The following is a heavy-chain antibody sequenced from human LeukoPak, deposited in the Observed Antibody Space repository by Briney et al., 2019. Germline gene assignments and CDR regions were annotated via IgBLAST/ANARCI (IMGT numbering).Heavy chain of an antibody. J-gene: IGHJ5*02. V-gene: IGHV4-59*01. CDR3: ARGGEDYDFWSGTYNWFDP. Sequence: PSETLSLTCTVSGGSISSYYWSWIRQPPGKGLEWIGYIYYSGSTNYNPSLKSRVTISVDTSKNQFSLKLSSVTAADTAVYYCARGGEDYDFWSGTYNWFDPWGQGTLVTVSS. CDR1: GGSISSYY. CDR2: IYYSGST. D-gene: IGHD3-3*01.